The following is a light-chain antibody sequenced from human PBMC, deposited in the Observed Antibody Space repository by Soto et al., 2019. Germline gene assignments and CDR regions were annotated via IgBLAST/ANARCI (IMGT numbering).Light chain of an antibody. CDR3: QQYNNWPTT. CDR1: QSVSSSY. V-gene: IGKV3-20*01. Sequence: IVLTQAPGTLSLSPLESATLSCSASQSVSSSYLAWYQQKPGQAPRLLIYGASSRATGIPDRFSGSGSGTDFTLTISRLEPEDFAVYYCQQYNNWPTTFGQGTKVDIK. CDR2: GAS. J-gene: IGKJ1*01.